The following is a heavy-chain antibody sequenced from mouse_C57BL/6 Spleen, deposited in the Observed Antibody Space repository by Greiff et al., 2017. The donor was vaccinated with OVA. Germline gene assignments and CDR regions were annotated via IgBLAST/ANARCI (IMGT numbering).Heavy chain of an antibody. CDR2: IYPGDGDT. CDR3: AVLYYYARDY. V-gene: IGHV1-82*01. CDR1: GYAFSSSW. J-gene: IGHJ4*01. Sequence: VQLQQSGPELVKPGASVKISCKASGYAFSSSWMNWVKQRPGKGLEWIGRIYPGDGDTNYNGKFKGKATLTADKSSSTAYMQLSSLTSEDSAVYFCAVLYYYARDYWGQGTSVTVSS.